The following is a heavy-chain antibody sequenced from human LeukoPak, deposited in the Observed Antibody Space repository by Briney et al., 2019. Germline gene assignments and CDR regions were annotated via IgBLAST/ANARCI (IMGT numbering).Heavy chain of an antibody. CDR3: ASIPRSGNFWSGLYYYYYYMDV. CDR2: IYYSGST. CDR1: GGSISSSSYY. Sequence: PSETLSLTCTVSGGSISSSSYYWGWIRQPPGKGLEWIGSIYYSGSTYYNPSLKSRVTISVDTSKNQFSLKLSSVTAADTAVYYCASIPRSGNFWSGLYYYYYYMDVWGKGTTVTVSS. V-gene: IGHV4-39*01. D-gene: IGHD3-3*01. J-gene: IGHJ6*03.